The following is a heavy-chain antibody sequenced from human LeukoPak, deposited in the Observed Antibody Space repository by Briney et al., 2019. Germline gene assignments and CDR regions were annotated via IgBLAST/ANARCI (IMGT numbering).Heavy chain of an antibody. Sequence: SETLSLTCTVSGGSISSSSYYWGWIRQPPAKGLEWIGSIYYSGSTYYNPSLKSRVTISVDTSKNQFSLKLSSVTAADTAVYYCARQRIAAPTYYMDVWGKGTTVTVSS. CDR1: GGSISSSSYY. J-gene: IGHJ6*03. CDR3: ARQRIAAPTYYMDV. CDR2: IYYSGST. D-gene: IGHD6-13*01. V-gene: IGHV4-39*01.